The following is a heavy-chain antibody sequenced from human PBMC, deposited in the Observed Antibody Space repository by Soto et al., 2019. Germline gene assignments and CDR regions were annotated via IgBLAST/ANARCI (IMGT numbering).Heavy chain of an antibody. D-gene: IGHD6-13*01. J-gene: IGHJ6*01. CDR2: IWYDGSNK. CDR3: ARDGEIAAAGIPSDYYYSGMEV. Sequence: PGGSLRLSCAASGFTFSSYGMHWVRQAPGKGLEWVAVIWYDGSNKYYADSVKGRFTISRDNSKNTLYLQMNSLRAEDTAVYYCARDGEIAAAGIPSDYYYSGMEVWGQGTTVIVSS. CDR1: GFTFSSYG. V-gene: IGHV3-33*01.